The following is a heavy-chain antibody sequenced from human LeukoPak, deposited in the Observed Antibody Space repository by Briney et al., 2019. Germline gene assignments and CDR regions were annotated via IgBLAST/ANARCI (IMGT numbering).Heavy chain of an antibody. CDR3: ARDFLEDGY. D-gene: IGHD3-3*01. CDR1: GFTFSNYN. Sequence: GGSLRLSCAASGFTFSNYNMNWVRQAPGTGLEWVSYISSSSSTIHYADSVKGRFTISRDNARNSLYLQMNSLRAEDTAVYYCARDFLEDGYWGQGTLVTVSS. J-gene: IGHJ4*02. V-gene: IGHV3-48*01. CDR2: ISSSSSTI.